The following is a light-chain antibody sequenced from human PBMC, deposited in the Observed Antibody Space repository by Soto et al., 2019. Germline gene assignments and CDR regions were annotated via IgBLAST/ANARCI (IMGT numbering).Light chain of an antibody. CDR3: SSYAGSNNLV. Sequence: QSALTQPPSASGSPGQSVTISCTGTSSDIGAYIYVSWYQHHPGKAPKLMISEVSRRPSGVPERFSGSKSGNTASLTVSGLQADDEAHYYCSSYAGSNNLVFGTGTKVTVL. J-gene: IGLJ1*01. CDR2: EVS. V-gene: IGLV2-8*01. CDR1: SSDIGAYIY.